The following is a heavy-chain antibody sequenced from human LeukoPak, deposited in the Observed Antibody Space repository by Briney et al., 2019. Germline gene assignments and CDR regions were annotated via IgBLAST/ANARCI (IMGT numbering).Heavy chain of an antibody. D-gene: IGHD3-10*01. CDR3: AREHQLLWFGELLWGSPGPPPNWFEP. CDR1: GYTFTSYG. J-gene: IGHJ5*02. Sequence: ASVKVSCKASGYTFTSYGISWVRQAPGQGLEWMGWISAYNGNTNYAQKLQGRVTMTTDTSTSTAYRELRSLRSDDTAVYYCAREHQLLWFGELLWGSPGPPPNWFEPWGQGTLVTVSS. V-gene: IGHV1-18*01. CDR2: ISAYNGNT.